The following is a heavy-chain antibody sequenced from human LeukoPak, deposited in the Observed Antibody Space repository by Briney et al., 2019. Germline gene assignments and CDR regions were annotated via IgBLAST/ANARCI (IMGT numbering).Heavy chain of an antibody. J-gene: IGHJ4*02. Sequence: GESLTISCKGSVYSFTSYWIGWVRQMPGKGLEWMGIIYPDDSGTRYSPSFQGQVTISADKSISTAYLQWSSLMASDTAMYYCARHHYSDSSCYLVELWGQGTLVTVSS. D-gene: IGHD3-22*01. CDR1: VYSFTSYW. CDR3: ARHHYSDSSCYLVEL. CDR2: IYPDDSGT. V-gene: IGHV5-51*01.